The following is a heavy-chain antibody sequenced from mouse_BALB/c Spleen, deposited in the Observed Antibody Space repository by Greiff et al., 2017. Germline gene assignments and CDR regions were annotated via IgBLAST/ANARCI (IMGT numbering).Heavy chain of an antibody. J-gene: IGHJ2*01. Sequence: VQLKESGPGLVKPSQSLSLTCSVTGYSITSGYYWNWIRQFPGNKLEWMGYISYDGSNNYNPSLKNRISITRDTSKNQFFLKLNSVTTEDTATYYCARGGLRRGYFDYWGQGTTLTVSS. D-gene: IGHD2-4*01. CDR3: ARGGLRRGYFDY. CDR1: GYSITSGYY. V-gene: IGHV3-6*02. CDR2: ISYDGSN.